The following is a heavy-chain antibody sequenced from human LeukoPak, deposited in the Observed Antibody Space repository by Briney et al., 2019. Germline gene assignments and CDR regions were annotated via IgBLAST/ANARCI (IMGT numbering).Heavy chain of an antibody. CDR1: GFTFSNYV. CDR2: IKQDGSEK. J-gene: IGHJ4*02. V-gene: IGHV3-7*04. D-gene: IGHD1-14*01. CDR3: ARGDWEPSDY. Sequence: GGSLRLSCAASGFTFSNYVMNWVRQAPGKGLEWVANIKQDGSEKNYVDSVKGRFTISRDNAKNSLCLQMNSLRAEDTAVYYCARGDWEPSDYWGQGTLVTVSS.